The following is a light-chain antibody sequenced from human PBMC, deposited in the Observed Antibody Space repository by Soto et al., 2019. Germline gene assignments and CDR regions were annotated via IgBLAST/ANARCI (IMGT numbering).Light chain of an antibody. V-gene: IGKV1-9*01. CDR3: QQVNNYPLI. Sequence: IQLTQSPSSLSASVGDRVTITCRASQDLSGYLAWYQQKPGKAPKLLIYAASTLQSGVPSRFSDSGSETDFTLIISSLQPEDFATYYCQQVNNYPLIFGGGTKVEI. CDR1: QDLSGY. CDR2: AAS. J-gene: IGKJ4*01.